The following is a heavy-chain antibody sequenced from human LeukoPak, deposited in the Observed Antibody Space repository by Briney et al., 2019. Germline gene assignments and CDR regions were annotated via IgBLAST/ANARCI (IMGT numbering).Heavy chain of an antibody. D-gene: IGHD3-10*01. J-gene: IGHJ4*02. CDR2: ISSSSSYI. Sequence: GGSLRLSCAASGFTFSSYSMNWVRQAPGKGLEWVSSISSSSSYIYYADSVKGRFTISRDNAKNSLYLQMNSLRAEDTAVYYCTRDSQGSGTYSTDHWGQGTLVTVSS. CDR3: TRDSQGSGTYSTDH. CDR1: GFTFSSYS. V-gene: IGHV3-21*01.